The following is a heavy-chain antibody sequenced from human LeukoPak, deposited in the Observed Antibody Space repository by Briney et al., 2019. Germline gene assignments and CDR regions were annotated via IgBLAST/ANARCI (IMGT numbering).Heavy chain of an antibody. D-gene: IGHD3-3*01. CDR1: GYMLSAVS. Sequence: ASVKVSCKVSGYMLSAVSMHWVGQAPGKGLEWMGGFEPSDGARIYAERLRGRITMTEDTSTDPAYMAPGRLTSEYTAVYYCMIDYFDWASSRSGNYFWGQGTLVTVSS. CDR3: MIDYFDWASSRSGNYF. V-gene: IGHV1-24*01. CDR2: FEPSDGAR. J-gene: IGHJ4*02.